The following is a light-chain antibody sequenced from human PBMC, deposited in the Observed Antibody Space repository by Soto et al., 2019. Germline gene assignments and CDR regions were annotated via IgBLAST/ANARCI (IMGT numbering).Light chain of an antibody. CDR3: QQYGDMWT. CDR2: GAS. Sequence: EIVLTQSPGPLSLSPGERATLNCRASQSVRSSYLAWYQQQPGQAPRLLIHGASRRATGIPDRFSGSGSGTDFTLTINRLEPEDFAVYFCQQYGDMWTFGQGTKVDIK. V-gene: IGKV3-20*01. J-gene: IGKJ1*01. CDR1: QSVRSSY.